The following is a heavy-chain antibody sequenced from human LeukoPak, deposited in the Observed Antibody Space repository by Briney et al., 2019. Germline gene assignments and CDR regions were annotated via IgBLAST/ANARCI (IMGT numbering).Heavy chain of an antibody. V-gene: IGHV3-21*01. CDR3: ARDLWGITVTTDYFDS. CDR2: ISSSSSYI. CDR1: GFTFSSYS. J-gene: IGHJ4*02. Sequence: GGSLRLSCAASGFTFSSYSMNWVRQAPGKGLEWVSSISSSSSYIYYADSVKGRFTISRDNAKNSLYLQMISLRAEDMAVYYCARDLWGITVTTDYFDSWGQGTLVTVSS. D-gene: IGHD4-17*01.